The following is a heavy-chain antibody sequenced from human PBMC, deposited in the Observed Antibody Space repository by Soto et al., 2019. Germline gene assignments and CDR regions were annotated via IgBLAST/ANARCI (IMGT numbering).Heavy chain of an antibody. D-gene: IGHD3-10*01. Sequence: QVQLVQSGAEVKKPGSSVKVSCKASGGIFSTYAISWLRQAPGQGLEWMGGIIPLFGTPNYAQRFQGRVTITADEATGTAYMELSRLRSEDTAVYYCARDREDYGSGNYYNRMDFWGQGTLVTVSS. J-gene: IGHJ4*02. CDR2: IIPLFGTP. V-gene: IGHV1-69*01. CDR1: GGIFSTYA. CDR3: ARDREDYGSGNYYNRMDF.